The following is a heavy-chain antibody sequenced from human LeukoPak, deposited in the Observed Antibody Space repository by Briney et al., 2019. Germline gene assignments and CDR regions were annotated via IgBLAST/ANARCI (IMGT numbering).Heavy chain of an antibody. CDR3: ARDHSSSCQLLDY. J-gene: IGHJ4*02. V-gene: IGHV1-18*01. Sequence: GASVKVSCTASGYTFTTYGVTWVRQAPRQGLEWMGWISAYNGDIKYAEKFQGRLTMTTDTFTNTAYMELRSLRSDDTAVYYCARDHSSSCQLLDYWGQGTLVTVSS. D-gene: IGHD6-13*01. CDR1: GYTFTTYG. CDR2: ISAYNGDI.